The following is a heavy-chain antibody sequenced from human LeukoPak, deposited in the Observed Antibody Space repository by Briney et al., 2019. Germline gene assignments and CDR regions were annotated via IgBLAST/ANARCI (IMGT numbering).Heavy chain of an antibody. J-gene: IGHJ4*02. CDR3: ARGMGYSYGLYYFDY. V-gene: IGHV4-61*01. Sequence: KPSETLSLTCTVSGGSVSSGSYYWSWIRQPPGKGLEWIGYVYYSGSTNYNPSLKSRVTISIDTSKNQFSLNLTSVTAADTAVYYSARGMGYSYGLYYFDYWGQGTLVTVSS. CDR1: GGSVSSGSYY. CDR2: VYYSGST. D-gene: IGHD5-18*01.